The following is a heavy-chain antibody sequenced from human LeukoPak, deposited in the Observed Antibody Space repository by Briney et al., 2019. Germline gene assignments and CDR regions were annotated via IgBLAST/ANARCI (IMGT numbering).Heavy chain of an antibody. CDR1: GFTFSSYW. CDR2: ITRSGGTT. Sequence: GGSLRLSCAASGFTFSSYWMSWVRQAPGKGLEWVSAITRSGGTTYYADSVKGRFTISRDNSKNTLFLQMHSLRAEDTAVYYCAKGGFSYGYVWYFDLWGRGTLVTVSS. V-gene: IGHV3-23*01. J-gene: IGHJ2*01. CDR3: AKGGFSYGYVWYFDL. D-gene: IGHD5-18*01.